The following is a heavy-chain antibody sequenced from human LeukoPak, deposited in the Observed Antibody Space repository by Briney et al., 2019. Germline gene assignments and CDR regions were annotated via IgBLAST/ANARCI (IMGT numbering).Heavy chain of an antibody. D-gene: IGHD3-22*01. Sequence: ASVKVSCTTSGYTFLNYDINWVRQAPGQGLEWMGWMNSNTGNTGTGQRFQGRVTLTRDISLNTAYMELSSLRPDDTAVYFCARLDDFNGYYFVDFWGPGTPVTVSS. V-gene: IGHV1-8*02. CDR1: GYTFLNYD. J-gene: IGHJ4*02. CDR3: ARLDDFNGYYFVDF. CDR2: MNSNTGNT.